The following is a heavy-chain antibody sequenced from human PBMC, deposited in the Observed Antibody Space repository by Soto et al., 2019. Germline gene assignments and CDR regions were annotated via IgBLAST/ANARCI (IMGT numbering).Heavy chain of an antibody. CDR3: ANALRNVPYGMDV. V-gene: IGHV3-30*18. J-gene: IGHJ6*02. Sequence: QVQLVESGGGVVQPGRSLRLSCAASGFTFSSYGMHWVRQAPGKGLEWVAVISYDGSNKYYADSVKGRFTISRDNSKNTLYLQMNSLRAEETAVYYCANALRNVPYGMDVWGQGTTVTVSS. CDR1: GFTFSSYG. CDR2: ISYDGSNK.